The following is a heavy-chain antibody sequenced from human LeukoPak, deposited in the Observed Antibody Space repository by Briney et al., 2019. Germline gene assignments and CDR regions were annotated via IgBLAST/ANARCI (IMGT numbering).Heavy chain of an antibody. CDR2: IADAGT. Sequence: GGSLRLSCAASGFTFNKFAMTWVRQAPGKGLEWVATIADAGTYYADFVKGRFIISRDNSKNMLYLQLNSLRADDTAMYDCAKDLGPFDVRGQGTMVTVSS. J-gene: IGHJ3*01. V-gene: IGHV3-23*01. CDR3: AKDLGPFDV. CDR1: GFTFNKFA. D-gene: IGHD3-16*01.